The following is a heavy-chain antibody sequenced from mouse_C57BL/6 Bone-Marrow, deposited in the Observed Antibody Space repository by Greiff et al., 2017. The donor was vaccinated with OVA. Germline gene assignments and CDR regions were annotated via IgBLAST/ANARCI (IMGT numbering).Heavy chain of an antibody. CDR3: AREGTMVSKYYFDY. V-gene: IGHV1-53*01. CDR1: GYTFTSYW. CDR2: INPSNGGT. D-gene: IGHD2-2*01. Sequence: QVQLKQPGTELVKPGASVKLSCKASGYTFTSYWMHWVKQRPGQGLEWIGNINPSNGGTNYNEKFKSKATLTVDKSSSTAYMQLSSLTSEDSAVYYCAREGTMVSKYYFDYWGQGTTLTVSS. J-gene: IGHJ2*01.